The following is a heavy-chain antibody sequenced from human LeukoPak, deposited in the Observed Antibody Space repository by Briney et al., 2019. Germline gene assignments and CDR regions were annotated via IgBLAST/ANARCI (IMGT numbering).Heavy chain of an antibody. V-gene: IGHV4-4*07. CDR3: AREYSSSSGKNAFDV. D-gene: IGHD6-6*01. CDR2: IYASGNT. J-gene: IGHJ3*01. Sequence: PSETLSLTCTVSGGSISTCYWSLIRQPAGKGLEWIGRIYASGNTNYNPSLKSRVTMSLDTSKNQFSLRLTSVTAADTAVYYCAREYSSSSGKNAFDVWGQGTMVTVSS. CDR1: GGSISTCY.